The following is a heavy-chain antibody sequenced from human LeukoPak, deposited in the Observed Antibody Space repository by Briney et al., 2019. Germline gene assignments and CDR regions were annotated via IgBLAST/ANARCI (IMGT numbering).Heavy chain of an antibody. Sequence: QPGGSLRLSCAASGFTFNKYGMSWVRQAPGKGLEWVSSISGSGGSTYYADSVKGRFTISRDNSRNTLYLQMNSLKTEDTAVYYCTRPMTAVTTGDYYFDYWGQGTLVTVSS. V-gene: IGHV3-23*01. CDR2: ISGSGGST. CDR3: TRPMTAVTTGDYYFDY. CDR1: GFTFNKYG. D-gene: IGHD4-17*01. J-gene: IGHJ4*02.